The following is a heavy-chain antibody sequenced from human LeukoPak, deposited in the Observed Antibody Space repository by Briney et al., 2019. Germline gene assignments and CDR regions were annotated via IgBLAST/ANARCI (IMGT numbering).Heavy chain of an antibody. V-gene: IGHV4-4*07. CDR3: AKYKFGSDYFSN. Sequence: EPSETLSLTCTVSGDSISGYHWSWIRQPAGKGLEWIGRIYTSGSTKYNPSFQGRVTMSLDTSKNQFSLRLSSVTAADTAIYYCAKYKFGSDYFSNWGQGTLVTVSS. CDR2: IYTSGST. CDR1: GDSISGYH. D-gene: IGHD2/OR15-2a*01. J-gene: IGHJ4*02.